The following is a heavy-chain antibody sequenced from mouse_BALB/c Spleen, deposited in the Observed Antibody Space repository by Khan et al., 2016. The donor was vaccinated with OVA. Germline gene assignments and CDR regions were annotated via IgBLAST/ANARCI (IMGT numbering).Heavy chain of an antibody. CDR1: GYTFTNYG. CDR3: ARPPYFSYTLDY. D-gene: IGHD2-10*01. V-gene: IGHV9-3-1*01. J-gene: IGHJ4*01. CDR2: INTYTGEP. Sequence: QIPLVQSGPELKKPGETVKISCKASGYTFTNYGMNWVKQSPGKALKWMGWINTYTGEPTYADDFKGRFAFSLETSASTAYLQINNPKNEDTATYFCARPPYFSYTLDYWGQGTSVTVSS.